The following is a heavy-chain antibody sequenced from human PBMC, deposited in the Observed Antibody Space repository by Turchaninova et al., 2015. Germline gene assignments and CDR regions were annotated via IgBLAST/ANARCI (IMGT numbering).Heavy chain of an antibody. CDR3: AKDPYGDYIGAFDM. CDR1: ELPFSWYP. V-gene: IGHV3-23*01. J-gene: IGHJ3*02. Sequence: EVQLLESGGGLVPPGVSLRLPWHGSELPFSWYPLTGARQAPGKGLEWVSAIKGPSRDIRYADSVQGRFTVSRDNSRNTLYLQMNSLRAEDTAIYYCAKDPYGDYIGAFDMWGQGTRVTVSS. CDR2: IKGPSRDI. D-gene: IGHD4-17*01.